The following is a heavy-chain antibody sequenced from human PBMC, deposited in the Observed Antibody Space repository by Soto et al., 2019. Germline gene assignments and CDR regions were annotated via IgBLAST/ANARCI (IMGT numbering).Heavy chain of an antibody. CDR3: ARHNYDSSGSAH. CDR2: IYYSGST. D-gene: IGHD3-22*01. V-gene: IGHV4-39*01. CDR1: GGSISSSSYY. J-gene: IGHJ4*02. Sequence: SETLSLTCTVSGGSISSSSYYWGWIRQPPGKGLEWIGSIYYSGSTYYNPSLKSRVTISVDTSKNQFSLKLSSATAADTAVYYCARHNYDSSGSAHWGQGTLVTVSS.